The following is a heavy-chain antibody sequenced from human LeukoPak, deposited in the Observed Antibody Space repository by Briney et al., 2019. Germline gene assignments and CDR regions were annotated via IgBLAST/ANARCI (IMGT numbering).Heavy chain of an antibody. CDR2: IYYSKNT. V-gene: IGHV4-39*01. CDR1: GGTISSSSTY. Sequence: SETLTLTCTVSGGTISSSSTYWCWIRQPPGKGLEWIGSIYYSKNTYYNPSLKSRVTISADTSKNQFSLTLGSVSATDTAVYYCVSPRGFSYRYFDCWGQGTLVTVSS. CDR3: VSPRGFSYRYFDC. J-gene: IGHJ4*02. D-gene: IGHD5-18*01.